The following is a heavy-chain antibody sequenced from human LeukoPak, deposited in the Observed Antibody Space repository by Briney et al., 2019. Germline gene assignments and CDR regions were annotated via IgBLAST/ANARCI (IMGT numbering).Heavy chain of an antibody. CDR3: ARTGGSYSADAFDI. J-gene: IGHJ3*02. V-gene: IGHV1-18*01. Sequence: ASVKVSCKASGYTFTSYGISWVRQAPGRGLEWMGWISAYNGNTNYAQKLQGRVTMTTDTSTSTAYMELRSLRSDDTAVYYCARTGGSYSADAFDIWGQGTMVTVSS. D-gene: IGHD1-26*01. CDR2: ISAYNGNT. CDR1: GYTFTSYG.